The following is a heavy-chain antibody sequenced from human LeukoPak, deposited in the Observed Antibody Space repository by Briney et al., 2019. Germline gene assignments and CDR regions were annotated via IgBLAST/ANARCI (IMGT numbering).Heavy chain of an antibody. D-gene: IGHD3-10*01. Sequence: GGSLRLSCAASRFTFDDYGIHGVRQAPGKGLEWVSGIDWNSGALGYADSVKGRFTISRDNAKNSLYLQMNSLRAEDTALYYCVKDRAANLYGSGAFESWGQGTLVTVSS. CDR2: IDWNSGAL. V-gene: IGHV3-9*01. J-gene: IGHJ4*02. CDR1: RFTFDDYG. CDR3: VKDRAANLYGSGAFES.